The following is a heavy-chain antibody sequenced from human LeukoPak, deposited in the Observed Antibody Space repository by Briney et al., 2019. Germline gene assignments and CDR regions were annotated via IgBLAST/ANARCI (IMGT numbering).Heavy chain of an antibody. Sequence: GGSLRLSCAASGFTFSSYGMHWVRQAPGKGLEWVAFIRYDGSNKYYADSVKGRFTISRDNSKNTLYLQMNSLRAEDTAVYYCARDGDRYCSGGSCYSVYYYYYYMDVWGKGTTVTISS. J-gene: IGHJ6*03. CDR3: ARDGDRYCSGGSCYSVYYYYYYMDV. D-gene: IGHD2-15*01. CDR1: GFTFSSYG. CDR2: IRYDGSNK. V-gene: IGHV3-30*02.